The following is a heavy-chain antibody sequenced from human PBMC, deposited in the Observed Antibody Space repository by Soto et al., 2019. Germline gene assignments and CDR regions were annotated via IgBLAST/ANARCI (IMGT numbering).Heavy chain of an antibody. V-gene: IGHV3-21*01. CDR3: ARDRTNTVALPSNWFDP. J-gene: IGHJ5*02. CDR2: IGSRNTYI. Sequence: GGSLRLSCGASGFSFSSYSVNWVRQAPGKGLEWVASIGSRNTYIYYSDSVNGRFTISRDDAKNSLYLQMNSLRAEDTAVYYCARDRTNTVALPSNWFDPWGQGTLVTVSS. D-gene: IGHD2-21*02. CDR1: GFSFSSYS.